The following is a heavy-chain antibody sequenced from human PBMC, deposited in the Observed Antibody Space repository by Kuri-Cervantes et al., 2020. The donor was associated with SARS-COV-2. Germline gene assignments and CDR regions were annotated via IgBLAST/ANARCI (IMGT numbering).Heavy chain of an antibody. V-gene: IGHV4-38-2*02. CDR3: ARAAGDQGEYYYYYYMDV. CDR2: IYHSVSA. J-gene: IGHJ6*03. D-gene: IGHD7-27*01. CDR1: GYSVSSGYY. Sequence: SETLSLTCTVSGYSVSSGYYWGWIRQPPGKGLEWIGSIYHSVSAYYNPSLKSRVTISVDTSKNQFSLKLSSVTAADTAVYYCARAAGDQGEYYYYYYMDVWGKGTTVTVSS.